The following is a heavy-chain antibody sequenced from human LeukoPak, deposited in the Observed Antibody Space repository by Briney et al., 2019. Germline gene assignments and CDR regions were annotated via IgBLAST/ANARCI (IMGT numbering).Heavy chain of an antibody. V-gene: IGHV4-61*05. CDR1: GGSISSSSYY. CDR2: IYYSGST. D-gene: IGHD5-24*01. CDR3: ARVRDGYNPPFDY. Sequence: PSETLSLTCTVSGGSISSSSYYWGWIRQPPGKGLEWIGYIYYSGSTNYNPSLKSRVTISVDTSKNQFSLKLSSVTAADTAVYYCARVRDGYNPPFDYWGQGTLVTVSS. J-gene: IGHJ4*02.